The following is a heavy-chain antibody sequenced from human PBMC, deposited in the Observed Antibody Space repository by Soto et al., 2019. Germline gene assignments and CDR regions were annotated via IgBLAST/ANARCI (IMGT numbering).Heavy chain of an antibody. CDR1: GYSVSSSDYY. D-gene: IGHD2-15*01. J-gene: IGHJ6*02. CDR2: MLYSGLT. CDR3: APLSVSLSGPYGIHV. Sequence: PSETLSLICSVSGYSVSSSDYYWAWIRQPPGKGLEWIGSMLYSGLTYYNPSLKSRVTLSVDTSKNQFSVRLNSVTASDTAVYYCAPLSVSLSGPYGIHVWGQGTTVTVPS. V-gene: IGHV4-39*01.